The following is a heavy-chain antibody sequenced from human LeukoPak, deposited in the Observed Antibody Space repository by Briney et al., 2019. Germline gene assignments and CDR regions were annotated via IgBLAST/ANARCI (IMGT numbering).Heavy chain of an antibody. J-gene: IGHJ4*02. CDR3: AAEYSSSSAPFDY. D-gene: IGHD6-6*01. CDR1: GFTFSSYW. V-gene: IGHV3-7*01. CDR2: IKQDGSEK. Sequence: GGSLRLSCAASGFTFSSYWMSWVRQAPGKGLEWVANIKQDGSEKYYVDSVKGRFTISRDNAKNSLYLQMNSLRAEDTAVYYCAAEYSSSSAPFDYWGQGTLVTVSS.